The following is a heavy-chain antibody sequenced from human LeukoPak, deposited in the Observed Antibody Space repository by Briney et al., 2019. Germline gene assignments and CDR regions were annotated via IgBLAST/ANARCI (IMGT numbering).Heavy chain of an antibody. J-gene: IGHJ4*02. CDR2: VANDGRDK. CDR1: GFTFSNYG. V-gene: IGHV3-30*18. Sequence: GRSLRLSCAASGFTFSNYGMHWVRQAPGKGLEWVAAVANDGRDKRYADSVKGRFTISRDHSKNTVYLQMNSLRAEDTAVYYCAKDLNVAVAGYYFDYWGQGTLVTVSS. D-gene: IGHD6-13*01. CDR3: AKDLNVAVAGYYFDY.